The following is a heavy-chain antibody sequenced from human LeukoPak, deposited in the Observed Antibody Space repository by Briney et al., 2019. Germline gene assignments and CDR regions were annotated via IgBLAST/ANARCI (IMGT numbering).Heavy chain of an antibody. Sequence: SETLSLTCTVSSGSISSSNYFWGWIPQPPGKGLVWIGIIYYVGNTYYNPSLKSRVTISVDTSKNQFFLKLSSLTAADTAVYYCARDRKYYYHMDVWGKGTTVTVSS. J-gene: IGHJ6*03. CDR3: ARDRKYYYHMDV. D-gene: IGHD1-14*01. CDR1: SGSISSSNYF. V-gene: IGHV4-39*07. CDR2: IYYVGNT.